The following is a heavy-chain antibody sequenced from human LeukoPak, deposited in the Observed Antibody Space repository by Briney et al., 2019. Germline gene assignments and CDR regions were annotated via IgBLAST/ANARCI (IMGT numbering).Heavy chain of an antibody. J-gene: IGHJ3*02. CDR3: ARVGSDILTGYGAFDI. V-gene: IGHV4-31*03. D-gene: IGHD3-9*01. Sequence: SETLSLTCTVSGGSISSGGYYWSWIRQHPGKGLEWIGYIYYSGSTYYNPSLKSRVTISVDTSKNQFSLKLSSVTAADTAVYYCARVGSDILTGYGAFDIRGQGTMVTVSS. CDR1: GGSISSGGYY. CDR2: IYYSGST.